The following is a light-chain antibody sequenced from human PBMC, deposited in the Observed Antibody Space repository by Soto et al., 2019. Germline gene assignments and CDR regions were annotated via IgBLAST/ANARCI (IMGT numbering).Light chain of an antibody. CDR3: QQYGSSPWT. J-gene: IGKJ1*01. Sequence: EIVLTQSPGTLSLSPGERATLSCRASQSVSSSYLAWYQQKPGQAPRPLIYSASSRAIGIPDRFSGSGSGTDLTLTISRLEPEDFAVYYCQQYGSSPWTFGQGNKVEI. CDR2: SAS. CDR1: QSVSSSY. V-gene: IGKV3-20*01.